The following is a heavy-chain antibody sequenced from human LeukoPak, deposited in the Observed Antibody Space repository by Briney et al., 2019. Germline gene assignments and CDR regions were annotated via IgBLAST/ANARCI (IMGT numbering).Heavy chain of an antibody. V-gene: IGHV4-59*01. Sequence: SETLSLTCTVSGGSISNYYWSWIRQPPGKGLEWIGYIYYSGSTDYNPSPNSRVTISVDTSKTQFSLKLSSVTAADTAVYFCARGGYDFWNGFYTEWIFDFWGQGTLVTVSP. CDR1: GGSISNYY. CDR3: ARGGYDFWNGFYTEWIFDF. D-gene: IGHD3-3*01. CDR2: IYYSGST. J-gene: IGHJ4*02.